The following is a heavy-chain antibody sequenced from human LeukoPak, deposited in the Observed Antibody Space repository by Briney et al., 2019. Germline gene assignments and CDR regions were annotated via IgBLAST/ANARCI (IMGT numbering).Heavy chain of an antibody. J-gene: IGHJ5*02. V-gene: IGHV6-1*01. CDR2: TYYRSKWYN. Sequence: SQTLSLTCDISGDSVSSINGDWNWIRQSPSRGLEWLGRTYYRSKWYNEYAVSMESRITLIPDTSKNQFSMKLIYVTPEDTAVYYCARDLGNTGWYTLDLWGQETLVSVSS. D-gene: IGHD6-19*01. CDR3: ARDLGNTGWYTLDL. CDR1: GDSVSSINGD.